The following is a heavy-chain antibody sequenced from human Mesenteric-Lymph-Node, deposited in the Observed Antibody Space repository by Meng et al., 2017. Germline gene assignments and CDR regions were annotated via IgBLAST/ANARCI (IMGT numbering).Heavy chain of an antibody. CDR1: GFTFSSYG. CDR3: ARDNGSSPYFDY. J-gene: IGHJ4*02. CDR2: IWYDGSNK. Sequence: GGSLRLSCAASGFTFSSYGMHWVRQAPGKGLEWVAVIWYDGSNKYYADSVKGRFTISRDNSKNTLYLQMNSLRAEDTAVYYCARDNGSSPYFDYWGQGTLVTVSS. D-gene: IGHD6-6*01. V-gene: IGHV3-33*08.